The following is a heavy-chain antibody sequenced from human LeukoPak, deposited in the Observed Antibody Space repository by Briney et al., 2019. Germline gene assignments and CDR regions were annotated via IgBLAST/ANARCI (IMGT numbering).Heavy chain of an antibody. D-gene: IGHD6-19*01. Sequence: GGSLRLSCAASGFTFSTASLLWVRQAPARGLEWVSAFDTGFGTYYPDSLKGRFTISRDNSKNTLFLQMDGLRAEDTAVYYCARGSGWWSLDYWGQGTLVTVSS. V-gene: IGHV3-23*01. CDR1: GFTFSTAS. CDR3: ARGSGWWSLDY. CDR2: FDTGFGT. J-gene: IGHJ4*02.